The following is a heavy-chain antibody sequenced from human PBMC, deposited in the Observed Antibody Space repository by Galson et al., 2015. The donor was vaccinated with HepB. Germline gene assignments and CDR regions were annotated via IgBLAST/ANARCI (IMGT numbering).Heavy chain of an antibody. J-gene: IGHJ3*02. D-gene: IGHD2-2*01. CDR1: GGSISSGGYS. Sequence: TLSLTCAVSGGSISSGGYSWSWIRQPPGKGLEWIGYIYHSGSTYYNPSLKSRVTISVDRSKNQFSLKLSSVTAADTAVYYCARGYCSSTSCYPDAFDIWGQGTMVTVSS. CDR3: ARGYCSSTSCYPDAFDI. CDR2: IYHSGST. V-gene: IGHV4-30-2*01.